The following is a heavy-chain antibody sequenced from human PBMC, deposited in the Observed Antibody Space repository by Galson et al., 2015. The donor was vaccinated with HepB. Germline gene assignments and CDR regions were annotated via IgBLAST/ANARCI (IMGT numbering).Heavy chain of an antibody. V-gene: IGHV5-10-1*01. CDR3: ATSVVPAGWFDP. D-gene: IGHD2-2*01. J-gene: IGHJ5*02. Sequence: QSGAEVKKPGESLRISCKGTGYSFTSYWISWVRQMPGKGLEWMGRIDPSDSYTNYSPSFQGHVTISADKSISTAYLQWSSLKASDTAMYYCATSVVPAGWFDPWGQGTLVTVSS. CDR1: GYSFTSYW. CDR2: IDPSDSYT.